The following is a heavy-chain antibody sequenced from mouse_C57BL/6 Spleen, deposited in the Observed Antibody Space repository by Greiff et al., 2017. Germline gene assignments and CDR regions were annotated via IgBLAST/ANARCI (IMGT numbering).Heavy chain of an antibody. J-gene: IGHJ3*01. CDR1: GYAFSSYW. CDR2: IYPGDGDT. D-gene: IGHD1-1*01. Sequence: LEESGAELVKPGASVKISCKASGYAFSSYWMNWVKQRPGKGLEWIGQIYPGDGDTNYNGKFKGKATLTADKSSSTAYMQLSSLTSEDSAVYFCARSGGSSQFAYWGQGTLVTVSA. CDR3: ARSGGSSQFAY. V-gene: IGHV1-80*01.